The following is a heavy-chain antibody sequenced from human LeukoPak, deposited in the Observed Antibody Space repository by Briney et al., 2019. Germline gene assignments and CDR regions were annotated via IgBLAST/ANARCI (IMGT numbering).Heavy chain of an antibody. J-gene: IGHJ5*02. CDR1: GFTFSGSA. Sequence: GGSLRLSCAASGFTFSGSAMHWVRQASGKGLEWVGRIRSKANSYATAYAASVKGRFTISRDDSKNTAYLQMNSLKTEDTAVYYCTRHVYYYDSSGYYYWFDPWGPGTLVTVSS. V-gene: IGHV3-73*01. D-gene: IGHD3-22*01. CDR2: IRSKANSYAT. CDR3: TRHVYYYDSSGYYYWFDP.